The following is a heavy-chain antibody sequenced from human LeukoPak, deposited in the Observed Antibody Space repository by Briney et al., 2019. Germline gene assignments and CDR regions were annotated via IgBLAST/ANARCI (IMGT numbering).Heavy chain of an antibody. Sequence: GGSLRLSCAASGFTFSSYAMSWVRQAPGKGLEWVSAISGSGGSTYYVDSVKGRFTISRDNSKNTLYLQMNSLRAEDTAVYFCAKGHGSNIYDYHGMDVWGQGTTVTVSS. V-gene: IGHV3-23*01. CDR3: AKGHGSNIYDYHGMDV. CDR2: ISGSGGST. J-gene: IGHJ6*02. D-gene: IGHD3-22*01. CDR1: GFTFSSYA.